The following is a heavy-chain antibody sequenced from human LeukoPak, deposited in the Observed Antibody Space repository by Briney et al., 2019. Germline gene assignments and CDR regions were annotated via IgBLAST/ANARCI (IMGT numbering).Heavy chain of an antibody. CDR2: IYPGDSDT. CDR1: GYSFTSYW. J-gene: IGHJ3*02. Sequence: GESLKISCKGSGYSFTSYWIGWVRQMPGKGLEWMGIIYPGDSDTRYSPSLQGQVTISADKSISTAYLQWSSLKASDTAMYYCARQDRYCTNGVCYLDAFDIWGQGTMVTVSS. D-gene: IGHD2-8*01. CDR3: ARQDRYCTNGVCYLDAFDI. V-gene: IGHV5-51*01.